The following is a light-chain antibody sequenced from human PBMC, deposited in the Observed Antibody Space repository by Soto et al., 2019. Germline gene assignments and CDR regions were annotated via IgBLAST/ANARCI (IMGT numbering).Light chain of an antibody. CDR3: QQHDGN. Sequence: DIQMTQSPSTLSASVGDRVTITCRASQSIHTCLAWYQQKAGKAPKVLIHDTSTLETGVPSRFNGSGSGTDFSLTISSLQPDDSATYYCQQHDGNFGPGTKVDI. CDR2: DTS. J-gene: IGKJ3*01. CDR1: QSIHTC. V-gene: IGKV1-5*01.